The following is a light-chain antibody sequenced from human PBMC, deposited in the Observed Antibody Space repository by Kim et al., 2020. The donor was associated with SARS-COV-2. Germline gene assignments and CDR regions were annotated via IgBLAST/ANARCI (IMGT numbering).Light chain of an antibody. CDR3: SSYTSSSTPGWV. J-gene: IGLJ3*02. CDR2: DVS. V-gene: IGLV2-14*03. CDR1: SSDVGGYNY. Sequence: ITISCTGTSSDVGGYNYVSWYQQHPGKAPKLMIYDVSNRPSGVSNRFSGSKSGNTASLTISGLQAEDEADYYCSSYTSSSTPGWVFGGGTQLTVL.